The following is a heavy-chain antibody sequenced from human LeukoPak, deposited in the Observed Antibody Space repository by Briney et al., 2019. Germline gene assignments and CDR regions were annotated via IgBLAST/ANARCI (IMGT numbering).Heavy chain of an antibody. D-gene: IGHD3-10*01. Sequence: ASVKVSCKASGYTFTSYDINWVRQATGELEWMGWMNPNSANRGYAQKFQGRVTMTRNTSISTAYMELSSLRSEDTAVYYCARNSFGELAAIDYWGQGTLVTVSS. CDR2: MNPNSANR. CDR1: GYTFTSYD. V-gene: IGHV1-8*01. J-gene: IGHJ4*02. CDR3: ARNSFGELAAIDY.